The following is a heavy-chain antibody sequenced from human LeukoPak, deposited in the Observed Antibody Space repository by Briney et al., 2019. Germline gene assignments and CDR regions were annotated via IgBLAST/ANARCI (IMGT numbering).Heavy chain of an antibody. D-gene: IGHD2-2*01. CDR2: IGAYNGNT. CDR3: ARMRYCSSTSCLWGEDYYYGMDV. V-gene: IGHV1-18*01. J-gene: IGHJ6*02. CDR1: GYTFTSYG. Sequence: ASVKVSCKASGYTFTSYGISWVRQAPGQGLEWMGWIGAYNGNTNYAQKLQGRVTMTTDTSTSTAYMELRSLRSDDTAVYYCARMRYCSSTSCLWGEDYYYGMDVWGQGTTVTVSS.